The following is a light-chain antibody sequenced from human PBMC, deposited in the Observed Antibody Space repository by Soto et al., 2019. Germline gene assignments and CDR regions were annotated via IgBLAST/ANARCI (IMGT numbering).Light chain of an antibody. J-gene: IGKJ4*01. CDR3: EQYGSSPFA. V-gene: IGKV3-20*01. CDR2: GPS. Sequence: EIVLKQSPGTLSLSPGERATLSCRASQSVSSSYLAWYQQKPGQAPRLLIYGPSSRATGIPDWFSGSGSGRDLTLTISSLEPEDFAVYYCEQYGSSPFAFGGGTKVEIK. CDR1: QSVSSSY.